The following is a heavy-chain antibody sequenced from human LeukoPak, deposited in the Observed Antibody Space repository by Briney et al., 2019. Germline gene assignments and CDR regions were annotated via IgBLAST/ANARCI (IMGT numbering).Heavy chain of an antibody. CDR2: IYPGDSDT. CDR3: ARRPGNYVWGNYYFDY. V-gene: IGHV5-51*01. D-gene: IGHD3-16*01. CDR1: GYSFTSYW. Sequence: GESLKISCKGSGYSFTSYWIGWVRQMPGKGLEWMGIIYPGDSDTRYSPSFQGQVTISADKSISTAYLQWSSLKASDSAMYYCARRPGNYVWGNYYFDYWGQGTLVTVSS. J-gene: IGHJ4*02.